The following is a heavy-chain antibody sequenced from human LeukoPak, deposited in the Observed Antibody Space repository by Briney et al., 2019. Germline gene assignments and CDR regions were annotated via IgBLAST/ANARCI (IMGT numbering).Heavy chain of an antibody. CDR1: GYTLTNNA. CDR3: ARDDGRSYCLDY. Sequence: GTSLKISCKASGYTLTNNAMHWVRQAPGHRPEWMGWIDTGIGNTKYSQKFQGRVTITRDISASTAYVELTSLTSEDTAVYYCARDDGRSYCLDYWGQGTLVTVSS. CDR2: IDTGIGNT. J-gene: IGHJ4*02. V-gene: IGHV1-3*04. D-gene: IGHD5-24*01.